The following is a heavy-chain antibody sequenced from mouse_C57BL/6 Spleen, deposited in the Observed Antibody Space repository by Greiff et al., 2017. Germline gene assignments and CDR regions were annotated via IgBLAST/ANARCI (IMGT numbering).Heavy chain of an antibody. CDR3: AEGDYDGWYFDV. CDR2: IHPNSGST. V-gene: IGHV1-64*01. Sequence: VQLQQPGAELVKPGASVKLSCKASGYTFTSYWMHWVKQRPGQGLEWIGMIHPNSGSTNYNEKFKSKATLTVDKSSSTAYMQLSSLTSEDSAVYYCAEGDYDGWYFDVWGTGTTVTVSS. J-gene: IGHJ1*03. CDR1: GYTFTSYW. D-gene: IGHD2-4*01.